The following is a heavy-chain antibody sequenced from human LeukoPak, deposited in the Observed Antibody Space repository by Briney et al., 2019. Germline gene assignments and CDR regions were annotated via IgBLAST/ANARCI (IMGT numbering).Heavy chain of an antibody. CDR3: ARGPPNWGYDY. V-gene: IGHV1-8*01. D-gene: IGHD7-27*01. J-gene: IGHJ4*02. CDR2: MSPNSGDT. CDR1: GYTFTGYD. Sequence: ASVKVSCKASGYTFTGYDFNWVRQATGQRPEWMGWMSPNSGDTGYAQKFQDRVTMTRNTSISTAYMELSSLRSDDTAVYYCARGPPNWGYDYWGPGTLVTVSS.